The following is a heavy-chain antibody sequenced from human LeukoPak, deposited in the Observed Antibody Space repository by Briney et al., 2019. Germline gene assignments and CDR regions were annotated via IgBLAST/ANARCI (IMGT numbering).Heavy chain of an antibody. CDR1: GGSISPYY. D-gene: IGHD2-2*01. V-gene: IGHV4-4*07. J-gene: IGHJ4*02. CDR2: IYTSGST. Sequence: SETLSLTCTVSGGSISPYYWSWIRQAAGKGLEWIGRIYTSGSTNYNPSLKSRVAISVDTSKNQFSLKLSSVTAADTAVYYCASGEASRYQLLTLHYWRQGTLVTVSS. CDR3: ASGEASRYQLLTLHY.